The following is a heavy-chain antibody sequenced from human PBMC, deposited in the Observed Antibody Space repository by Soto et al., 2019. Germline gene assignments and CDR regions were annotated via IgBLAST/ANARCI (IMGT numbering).Heavy chain of an antibody. CDR2: IYYSGST. CDR1: GGSISSYY. V-gene: IGHV4-59*12. J-gene: IGHJ4*02. D-gene: IGHD2-2*02. Sequence: PSETLSLTCTVSGGSISSYYWSWIRQPPGKGLEWIGYIYYSGSTYYNPSLKSRVTISVDTSKNQFSLKLSSVTAADTAVYYCARDGGGPAAIVYWGQGTLVTVSS. CDR3: ARDGGGPAAIVY.